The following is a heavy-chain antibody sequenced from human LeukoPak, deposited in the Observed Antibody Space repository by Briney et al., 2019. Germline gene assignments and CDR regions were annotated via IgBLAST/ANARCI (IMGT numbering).Heavy chain of an antibody. V-gene: IGHV3-7*02. J-gene: IGHJ4*02. D-gene: IGHD2-2*01. Sequence: GGPLSLSCAVSGFPQCRYWVMWPRHARGKAGEWVANKKYCESQIYHVDSVKGRFTISRDNAQNSLYLQMNSLGAEDTAVYYCARAPIVVVPTRRPTYFDYWGQGTLVTVSS. CDR3: ARAPIVVVPTRRPTYFDY. CDR1: GFPQCRYW. CDR2: KKYCESQI.